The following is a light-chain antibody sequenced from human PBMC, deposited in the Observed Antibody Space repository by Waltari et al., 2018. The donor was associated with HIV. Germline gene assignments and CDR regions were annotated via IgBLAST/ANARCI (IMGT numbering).Light chain of an antibody. V-gene: IGLV2-23*02. CDR2: AVT. Sequence: QSALAQPASVSDSPGQSITISCTGTSSDVGNYNLVSWYQQHPGKVPKRIIYAVTKRPSGVSNRFSGSKSGNTASLTISGLQAEDEADYYCCSYAASRSVVFGGGTKLTVL. J-gene: IGLJ2*01. CDR3: CSYAASRSVV. CDR1: SSDVGNYNL.